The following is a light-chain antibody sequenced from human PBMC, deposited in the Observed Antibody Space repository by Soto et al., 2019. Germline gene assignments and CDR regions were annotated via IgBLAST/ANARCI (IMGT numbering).Light chain of an antibody. CDR2: GAS. V-gene: IGKV3-20*01. CDR1: QSVSSSY. CDR3: QQYGASPLYS. Sequence: EIVLTQSPGTLSLSPGERATVSCRASQSVSSSYLAWCQQKPGQAPRLLIYGASSRATGIPDRFSGSGSGTDFTLSISRLEPEDFAVYYCQQYGASPLYSFGQGTKLEIK. J-gene: IGKJ2*03.